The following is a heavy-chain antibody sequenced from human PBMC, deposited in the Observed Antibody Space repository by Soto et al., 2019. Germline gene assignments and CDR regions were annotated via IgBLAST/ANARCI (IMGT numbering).Heavy chain of an antibody. Sequence: QVQLQESGPGLVKPSETLSLTCTVSGGSIKSYYFNWIRQPPGKGLEWIGYVYHSRTTNYNPSLNSRVTISVDTSKNQFSLRLRSVTTADTAVYYCASQSEGFDAWGQGALVTVSS. J-gene: IGHJ5*02. CDR3: ASQSEGFDA. V-gene: IGHV4-59*01. CDR2: VYHSRTT. CDR1: GGSIKSYY.